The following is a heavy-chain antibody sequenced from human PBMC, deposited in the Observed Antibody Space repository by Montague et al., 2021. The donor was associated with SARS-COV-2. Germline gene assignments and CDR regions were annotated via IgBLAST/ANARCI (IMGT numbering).Heavy chain of an antibody. CDR2: ISSSSSYM. CDR1: GFTFSSYS. D-gene: IGHD1-1*01. CDR3: ARGSVYNWNGDDDAFDI. J-gene: IGHJ3*02. Sequence: SLRLSCPASGFTFSSYSMNWVRQAPGKGLEWVPSISSSSSYMYYADSVKGRFTISRDNAKNSLYLQMNSLRAEDTAVYYCARGSVYNWNGDDDAFDIWGQGTMVTVSS. V-gene: IGHV3-21*01.